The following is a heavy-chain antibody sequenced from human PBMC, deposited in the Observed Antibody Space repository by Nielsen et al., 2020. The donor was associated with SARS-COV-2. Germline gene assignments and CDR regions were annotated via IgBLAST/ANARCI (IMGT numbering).Heavy chain of an antibody. Sequence: SETLSLTCALYGGSFSGYYWSWIRQPPGKGREWIRVINHSGSTNYNPSLKSRVTISVDTSKNQFSLKLSSVTAADTAVYYCARGYCSGGSCRHDYWGQGTLVTVSS. D-gene: IGHD2-15*01. CDR1: GGSFSGYY. V-gene: IGHV4-34*01. J-gene: IGHJ4*02. CDR3: ARGYCSGGSCRHDY. CDR2: INHSGST.